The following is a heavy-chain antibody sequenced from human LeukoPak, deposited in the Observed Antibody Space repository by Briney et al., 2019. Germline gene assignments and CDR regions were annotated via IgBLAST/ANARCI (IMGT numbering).Heavy chain of an antibody. CDR2: IFYSGST. D-gene: IGHD3-10*01. CDR3: ARSRPIYGSGSYGMDV. Sequence: PSETLSLTCTVSGGSISSYYWSWIRQPPGKGLEWIGYIFYSGSTNCNPSLKSRVTISVDTSKNQFSLKLSSVTAADTAVYYCARSRPIYGSGSYGMDVWGQGTTVTVSS. V-gene: IGHV4-59*08. CDR1: GGSISSYY. J-gene: IGHJ6*02.